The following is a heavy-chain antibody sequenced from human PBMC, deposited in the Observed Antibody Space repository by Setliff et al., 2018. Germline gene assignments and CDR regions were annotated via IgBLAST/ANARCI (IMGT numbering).Heavy chain of an antibody. CDR1: GFNFNRYA. J-gene: IGHJ6*03. CDR3: ASDPSYGSSLYYYIDI. D-gene: IGHD6-19*01. CDR2: ISATSANI. V-gene: IGHV3-48*01. Sequence: GESLKISCAASGFNFNRYAMNWVRQTPGKGLEWVSYISATSANIQYADSVRGRFTVSRDNARNSLYLQMNSLRGDDTAVYYCASDPSYGSSLYYYIDIWGKGTTVTVSS.